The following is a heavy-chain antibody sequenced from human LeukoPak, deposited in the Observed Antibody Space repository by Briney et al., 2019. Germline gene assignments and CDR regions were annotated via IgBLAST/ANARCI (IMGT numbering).Heavy chain of an antibody. CDR3: ARDRGGYYYDSSGYRDY. CDR2: MKQDGSEK. V-gene: IGHV3-7*01. J-gene: IGHJ4*02. D-gene: IGHD3-22*01. CDR1: GFTFSIYW. Sequence: GGSLRLSCAASGFTFSIYWMSWVRQAPGKGLEWVANMKQDGSEKYYVDSVKGRFTISRDNAKNSLYLQMNSLRAEDTAVYYCARDRGGYYYDSSGYRDYWGQGTLVTVSS.